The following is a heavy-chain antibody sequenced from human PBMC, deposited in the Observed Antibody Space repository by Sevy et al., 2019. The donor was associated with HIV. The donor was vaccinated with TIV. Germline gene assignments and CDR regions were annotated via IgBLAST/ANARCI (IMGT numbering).Heavy chain of an antibody. D-gene: IGHD6-6*01. V-gene: IGHV4-4*07. Sequence: SETLSLTCTVSGGSISSYYWSWIRQPAGKGLEWIGRIYTSGSTNYNPSLKSRVTMSVDTSKNQFSLKLSSVTAADTAVYYCAREMFFWVPNEIYSSSKNYYYYYDMDVWGKGTTVTVSS. CDR2: IYTSGST. J-gene: IGHJ6*03. CDR1: GGSISSYY. CDR3: AREMFFWVPNEIYSSSKNYYYYYDMDV.